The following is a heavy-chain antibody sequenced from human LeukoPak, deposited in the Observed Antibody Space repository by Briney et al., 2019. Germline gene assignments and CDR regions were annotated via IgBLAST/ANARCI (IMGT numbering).Heavy chain of an antibody. CDR1: RFTFSSYS. Sequence: GGSLRLSCAASRFTFSSYSMNWVRQAPGKGLEWVSSISSSSSSYIYYADSVKGRFTISRDNAKNSLYLQMNSLRAEDTAVYYCARDSHYYGSGSYYNPGYYYYGMDVWGQGTTVTVSS. CDR2: ISSSSSSYI. D-gene: IGHD3-10*01. J-gene: IGHJ6*02. CDR3: ARDSHYYGSGSYYNPGYYYYGMDV. V-gene: IGHV3-21*01.